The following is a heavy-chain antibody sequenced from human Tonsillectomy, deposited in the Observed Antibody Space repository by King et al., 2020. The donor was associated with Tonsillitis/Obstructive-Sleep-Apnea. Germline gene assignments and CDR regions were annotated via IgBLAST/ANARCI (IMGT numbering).Heavy chain of an antibody. Sequence: VQLVESGGGLVKPGGSLRLSCAASEFTFSDYYMNWIRQAPGKGLEWVSYISSSSSYTHHADSVKGRFTISRDNAKNSLYLQMNSLRVEDTAVYYCARGTIFGVVTPGVFDIWGQGTMVTVSS. J-gene: IGHJ3*02. CDR2: ISSSSSYT. V-gene: IGHV3-11*06. CDR1: EFTFSDYY. D-gene: IGHD3-3*01. CDR3: ARGTIFGVVTPGVFDI.